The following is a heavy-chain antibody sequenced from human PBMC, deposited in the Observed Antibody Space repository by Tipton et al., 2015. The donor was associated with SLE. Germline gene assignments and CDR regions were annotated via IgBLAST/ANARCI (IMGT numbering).Heavy chain of an antibody. Sequence: SLRLSCAASGFSFNVYSMHWVRQAPGKGLEWVAVIWYDGGNKFYADSVKGRFTISRDNSKETLYLQMNSLTAEDTATYYCARPLGGDYMDVWGKGTTVTVSS. J-gene: IGHJ6*03. V-gene: IGHV3-33*01. D-gene: IGHD3-16*01. CDR3: ARPLGGDYMDV. CDR2: IWYDGGNK. CDR1: GFSFNVYS.